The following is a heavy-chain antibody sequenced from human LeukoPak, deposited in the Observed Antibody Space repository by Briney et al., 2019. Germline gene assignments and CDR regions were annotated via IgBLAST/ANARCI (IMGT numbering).Heavy chain of an antibody. CDR1: GGSISSSAYH. CDR3: ARLWSTSCKGGSCPHQPNY. V-gene: IGHV4-39*01. Sequence: SETLSLTCTVSGGSISSSAYHWGWIRQPPGKGLEWIGAINYGGNTYYNLSLKSRVIIFLDTSKNQFSLKLSSVTAADTAVYYCARLWSTSCKGGSCPHQPNYWGQGTRVTVSS. CDR2: INYGGNT. D-gene: IGHD2-15*01. J-gene: IGHJ4*02.